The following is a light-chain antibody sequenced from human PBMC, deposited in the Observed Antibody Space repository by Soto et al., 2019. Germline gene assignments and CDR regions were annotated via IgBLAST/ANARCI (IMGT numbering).Light chain of an antibody. CDR1: QSLLYSDGDNY. CDR2: LAS. Sequence: EILMTQTPLSLGVTPGEPASISCRSSQSLLYSDGDNYLDWYLQKPGQSPQLLIYLASNRASGVPARFSGSGSGTYFTLKISRVEAEDVGLYYCMQALQTPNTSAQRARLAI. CDR3: MQALQTPNT. V-gene: IGKV2-28*01. J-gene: IGKJ5*01.